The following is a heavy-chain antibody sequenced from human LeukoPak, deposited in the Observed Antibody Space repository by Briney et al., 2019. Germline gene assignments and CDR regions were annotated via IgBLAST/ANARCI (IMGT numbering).Heavy chain of an antibody. Sequence: SETLSLTCTVSGGSISSYYWSWIQQPPGKGLEWIGYIYYSGSTNYNPSLKSRVTISVDTSKNQFSLKLSSVTAADTAVYYCASYSSSWYRDYFDYWGQGTLVTVSS. CDR2: IYYSGST. CDR1: GGSISSYY. J-gene: IGHJ4*02. D-gene: IGHD6-13*01. CDR3: ASYSSSWYRDYFDY. V-gene: IGHV4-59*01.